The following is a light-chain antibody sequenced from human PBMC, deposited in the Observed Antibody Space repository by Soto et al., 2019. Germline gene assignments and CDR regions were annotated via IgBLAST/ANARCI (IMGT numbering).Light chain of an antibody. V-gene: IGLV2-14*01. CDR3: SSYTSSSTLGV. CDR1: SSDVGGYNY. CDR2: EVS. Sequence: QSALTQPASVSGSPGQSITISCTGTSSDVGGYNYVSWYQQHPGKAPKLMIYEVSNRPSGVSNRFSGSKSGNTASLTISGLQAEDEAHYYCSSYTSSSTLGVFGGGTQLTVL. J-gene: IGLJ2*01.